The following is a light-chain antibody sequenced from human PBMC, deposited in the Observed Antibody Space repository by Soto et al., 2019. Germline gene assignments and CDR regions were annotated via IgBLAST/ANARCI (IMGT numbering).Light chain of an antibody. Sequence: FMLTQPHSVSESPGKTLSISCTRSSGSIANNYVQWYQQRPGSAPTTVIYENTQRLSGVPDRFSGSTDGSSNSASLTISGLQTEDEADYYCQSYDSDFVVFGGGTKLTVL. CDR2: ENT. V-gene: IGLV6-57*04. J-gene: IGLJ2*01. CDR3: QSYDSDFVV. CDR1: SGSIANNY.